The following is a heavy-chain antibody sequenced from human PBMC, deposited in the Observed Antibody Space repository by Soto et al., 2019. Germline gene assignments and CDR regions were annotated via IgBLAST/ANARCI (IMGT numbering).Heavy chain of an antibody. CDR2: IKSKTDGGTT. Sequence: ASCRVRVNNAWVSVVRKNPGKGLEWVGRIKSKTDGGTTDYAAPVKGRFTISRDDSKNTLYLQMNSLKTEDTAVYYCTTGYYYGSGSYFSVARSHFDIWGQGTMVTVSS. V-gene: IGHV3-15*01. CDR3: TTGYYYGSGSYFSVARSHFDI. J-gene: IGHJ3*02. D-gene: IGHD3-10*01. CDR1: RVRVNNAW.